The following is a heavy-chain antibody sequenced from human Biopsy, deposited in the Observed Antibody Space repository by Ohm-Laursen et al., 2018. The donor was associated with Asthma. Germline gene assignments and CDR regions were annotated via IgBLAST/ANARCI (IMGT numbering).Heavy chain of an antibody. CDR1: GGTFNTYV. V-gene: IGHV1-69*01. CDR3: ARKAGSCISRTCYSLDF. Sequence: SSVKVSCKSLGGTFNTYVIGWVRQAPGQGLEWMGGINSVFGTTTYPQKIQDRVTITADDSTSPVYMELSSLRSGDTAVYYCARKAGSCISRTCYSLDFWGQGTLVTVSS. J-gene: IGHJ4*02. D-gene: IGHD2-2*01. CDR2: INSVFGTT.